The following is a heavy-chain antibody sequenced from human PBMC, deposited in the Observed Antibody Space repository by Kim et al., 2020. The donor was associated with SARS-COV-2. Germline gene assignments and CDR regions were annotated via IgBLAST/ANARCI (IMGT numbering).Heavy chain of an antibody. J-gene: IGHJ6*02. V-gene: IGHV3-48*02. D-gene: IGHD2-21*02. CDR3: ARDPLIKMTANYSYYYGMDV. Sequence: GRFTISRDNAKNSMYLQMNSLRDEDTAVYYCARDPLIKMTANYSYYYGMDVWGQGTTVTVSS.